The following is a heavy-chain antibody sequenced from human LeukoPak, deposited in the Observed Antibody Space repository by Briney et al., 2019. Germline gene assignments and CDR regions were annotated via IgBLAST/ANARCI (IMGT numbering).Heavy chain of an antibody. V-gene: IGHV4-59*12. Sequence: PSETLSLTCSVSGGSISTFYWTWIRQPPGKGLEWIGYIYNSGSTDYSSSLKSRISISVDMSKNQFSLKLNSVAAADTAVYYCARATAEVYDAFDIWGQGTVVTVSS. CDR1: GGSISTFY. CDR2: IYNSGST. CDR3: ARATAEVYDAFDI. J-gene: IGHJ3*02.